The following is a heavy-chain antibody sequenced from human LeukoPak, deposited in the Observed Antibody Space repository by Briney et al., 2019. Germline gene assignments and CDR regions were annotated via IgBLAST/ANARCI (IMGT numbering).Heavy chain of an antibody. CDR3: ARQYDGAAFDI. D-gene: IGHD3-16*01. V-gene: IGHV4-30-4*08. CDR1: GGSISSSSYY. J-gene: IGHJ3*02. CDR2: IYYSGST. Sequence: SETLSLTCTVSGGSISSSSYYWGWIRQPPGKGLEWIGYIYYSGSTYYNPSLKSRVTISVDTSKNQFSLKLSSVTAADTAVYYCARQYDGAAFDIWGQGTMVTVSS.